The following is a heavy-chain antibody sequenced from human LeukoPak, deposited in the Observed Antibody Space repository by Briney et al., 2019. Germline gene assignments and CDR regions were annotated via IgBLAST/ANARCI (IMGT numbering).Heavy chain of an antibody. J-gene: IGHJ4*02. CDR3: ARDREYSSGYLDY. V-gene: IGHV3-21*01. CDR2: ISSSSSYI. Sequence: GGSLRLSCAASGFTFSSYSMNWVRQAPGKGLEWVSSISSSSSYIYYADSVKGRFTLSRDNAKNSLYLQMNSLRAEDTAVYYCARDREYSSGYLDYWGQGTLVTVSS. CDR1: GFTFSSYS. D-gene: IGHD6-19*01.